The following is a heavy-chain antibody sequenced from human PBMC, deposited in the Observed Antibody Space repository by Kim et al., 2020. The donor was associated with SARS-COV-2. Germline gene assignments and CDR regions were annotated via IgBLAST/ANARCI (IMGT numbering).Heavy chain of an antibody. CDR3: ASGSIAVAGPIAY. V-gene: IGHV3-30*04. CDR2: ISYDATTK. CDR1: AFRFSSFA. Sequence: GGSLRLSCAVSSAFRFSSFAMHWVRQAPGKGLEWVALISYDATTKYYADSVKGRFTISRDNSKSTVYLQMNSLRGDDTAVYYCASGSIAVAGPIAYWDQG. J-gene: IGHJ4*01. D-gene: IGHD6-19*01.